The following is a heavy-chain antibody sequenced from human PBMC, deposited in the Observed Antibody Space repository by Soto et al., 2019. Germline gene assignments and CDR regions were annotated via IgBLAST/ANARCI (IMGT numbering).Heavy chain of an antibody. CDR2: IYYSGST. CDR3: ARVLIDDYVWGSYRPTGDWFDP. CDR1: GGSVSSGSYY. J-gene: IGHJ5*02. D-gene: IGHD3-16*02. V-gene: IGHV4-61*01. Sequence: SETLSLTCTVSGGSVSSGSYYWSWIRQPPGKGLEWIGYIYYSGSTNYNPSLKSRVTISVDTSKNQFSLKLSSVTAADTAVYYCARVLIDDYVWGSYRPTGDWFDPWGQGTLVTVSS.